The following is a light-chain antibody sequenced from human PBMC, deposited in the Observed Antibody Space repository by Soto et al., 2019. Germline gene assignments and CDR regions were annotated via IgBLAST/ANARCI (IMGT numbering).Light chain of an antibody. J-gene: IGKJ5*01. CDR2: GIS. V-gene: IGKV3-15*01. CDR3: QQYSKWPIT. Sequence: ERVMRQSPGTLSVSPGESATLSCRASQSVNSNYLAWYQQHPGQPPRLLIYGISTRATGIPARFSGSGSGTEFSLTISSLQSEDFAVYYCQQYSKWPITFGQGTRLEI. CDR1: QSVNSN.